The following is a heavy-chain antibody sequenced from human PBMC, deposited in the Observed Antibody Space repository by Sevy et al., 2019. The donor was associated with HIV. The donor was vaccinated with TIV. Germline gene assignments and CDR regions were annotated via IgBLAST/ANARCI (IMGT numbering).Heavy chain of an antibody. CDR3: ASRPISSSWPYYYYYGMDV. V-gene: IGHV4-59*01. CDR1: GGSISSYY. CDR2: IYYSGST. D-gene: IGHD6-13*01. J-gene: IGHJ6*02. Sequence: SETLSLTCTVSGGSISSYYWSWIRQPPGKGLEWIGYIYYSGSTNYNPSLKSRVTISVDTSKNQFSLKLSSVTAADTAMYYCASRPISSSWPYYYYYGMDVWGQGTTVTVSS.